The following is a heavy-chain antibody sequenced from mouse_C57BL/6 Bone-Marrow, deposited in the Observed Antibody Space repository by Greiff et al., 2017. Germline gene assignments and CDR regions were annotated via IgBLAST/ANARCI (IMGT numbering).Heavy chain of an antibody. Sequence: QVQLQQSGPELVKPGASVKISCKASGYAFSSSWLNWVKQRPGKGLEWIGRIYPGDGDTNYNGKFKGKATLTADQASSTAYMQRSSLTSEDSAVYFCARSGLLPFAYGGQGTLVTVSA. CDR1: GYAFSSSW. CDR2: IYPGDGDT. V-gene: IGHV1-82*01. D-gene: IGHD2-3*01. J-gene: IGHJ3*01. CDR3: ARSGLLPFAY.